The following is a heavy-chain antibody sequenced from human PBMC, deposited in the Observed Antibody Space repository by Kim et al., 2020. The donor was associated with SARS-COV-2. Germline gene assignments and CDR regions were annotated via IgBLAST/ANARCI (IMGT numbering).Heavy chain of an antibody. CDR3: ARGGYSNFDF. CDR2: SVK. V-gene: IGHV3-7*01. D-gene: IGHD2-15*01. Sequence: SVKNCVESVKCRLTISRDNANNALYLQMTSLRVDDTAVYYCARGGYSNFDFWGQGTLVTVSS. J-gene: IGHJ4*02.